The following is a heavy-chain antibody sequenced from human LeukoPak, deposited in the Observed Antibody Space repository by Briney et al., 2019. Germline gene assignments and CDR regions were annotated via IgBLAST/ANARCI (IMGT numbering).Heavy chain of an antibody. J-gene: IGHJ4*02. CDR1: GFTFSSYA. CDR2: ISGSGGST. Sequence: GGSLRLSCAASGFTFSSYAMSGVRQAPGKGLEWVSAISGSGGSTYYADSVKGRFTISRDNSKNTLYLQMNSLRAEDTAVYYCADQVRGWTSFDYWGQGTLVTVSS. D-gene: IGHD6-19*01. CDR3: ADQVRGWTSFDY. V-gene: IGHV3-23*01.